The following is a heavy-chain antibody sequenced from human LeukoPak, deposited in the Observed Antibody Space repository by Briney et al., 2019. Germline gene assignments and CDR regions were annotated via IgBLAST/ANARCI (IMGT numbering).Heavy chain of an antibody. V-gene: IGHV4-59*08. CDR2: IYYSGST. D-gene: IGHD4-17*01. CDR1: GGSISSYY. CDR3: ARRDYGDLLDYYYYVMDV. J-gene: IGHJ6*02. Sequence: SETLSLTCTVSGGSISSYYWSWIRQPPGKGLEWIGYIYYSGSTNYNPSLKSRVTISVDTSKNQFSLKLSSVTAADTAVYYCARRDYGDLLDYYYYVMDVWGQGTTVTVS.